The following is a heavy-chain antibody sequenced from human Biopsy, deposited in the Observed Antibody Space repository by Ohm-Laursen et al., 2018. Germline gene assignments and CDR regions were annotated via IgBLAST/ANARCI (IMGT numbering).Heavy chain of an antibody. CDR3: ARTVDTVVVTPSDH. J-gene: IGHJ4*02. CDR1: GYTFTNYG. D-gene: IGHD5-18*01. Sequence: SVKVSCEASGYTFTNYGISWVRQAPGQGLEWLGWISTYNGNTNYAQKFRGRVTMTTDKPTSTAYVELRSLRSDDTAVYYCARTVDTVVVTPSDHWGQGTLVTVSS. V-gene: IGHV1-18*01. CDR2: ISTYNGNT.